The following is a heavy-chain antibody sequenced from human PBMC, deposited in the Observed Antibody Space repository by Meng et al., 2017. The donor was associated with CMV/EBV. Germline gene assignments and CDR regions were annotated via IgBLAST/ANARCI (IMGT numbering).Heavy chain of an antibody. CDR2: IIPILGIA. D-gene: IGHD2-2*01. V-gene: IGHV1-69*02. Sequence: SVKVSCKASGGTFSSYTISWVRQAPGQGLEWMGRIIPILGIANYAQKFQGRVTITADKSTSTAYMELSSLRSEDTAVYYCARGYCSSTSCSAPDYWGQGTLVTVPS. J-gene: IGHJ4*02. CDR3: ARGYCSSTSCSAPDY. CDR1: GGTFSSYT.